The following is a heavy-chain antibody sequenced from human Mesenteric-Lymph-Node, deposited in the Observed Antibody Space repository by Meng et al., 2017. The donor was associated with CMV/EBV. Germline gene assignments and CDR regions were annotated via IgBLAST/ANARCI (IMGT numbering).Heavy chain of an antibody. CDR3: AKDGVANAFDI. V-gene: IGHV3-21*04. J-gene: IGHJ3*02. CDR2: ISSSSSYI. D-gene: IGHD2-21*01. Sequence: GESLKISCAASGFTFSSYSMNWVRQAPGKGLEWVSSISSSSSYIYYADSVKGRFTISRDNAKNSLYLQMNSLRAEDTALYYCAKDGVANAFDIWGQGTMVTVSS. CDR1: GFTFSSYS.